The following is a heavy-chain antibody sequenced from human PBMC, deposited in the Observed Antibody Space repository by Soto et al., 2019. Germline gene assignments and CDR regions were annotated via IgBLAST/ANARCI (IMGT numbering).Heavy chain of an antibody. J-gene: IGHJ4*02. CDR1: RFTFSDYH. CDR3: VSSLQY. Sequence: EMQLVESGGGLVQPGGSLRLSCAASRFTFSDYHMEWVRQAPGKGLEWIGRARNDPRARTTQHAASVRGRFTTSRDDSKNSLYLQMNSLKTEDTAVYYCVSSLQYWGQGTLVTVSS. CDR2: ARNDPRARTT. V-gene: IGHV3-72*01.